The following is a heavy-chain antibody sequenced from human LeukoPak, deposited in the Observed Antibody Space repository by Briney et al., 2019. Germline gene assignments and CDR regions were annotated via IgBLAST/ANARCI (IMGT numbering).Heavy chain of an antibody. V-gene: IGHV3-21*01. J-gene: IGHJ4*02. CDR2: ISSSSSYI. CDR3: ARTLGGYSYGYLGYYFDY. Sequence: GGSLRLSCAASGFTFSSYSMNWVRQAPGKGLEWVSSISSSSSYIYYADSVKGRFTISRDNAKNSLYLQMNSLRAEDTAVYYCARTLGGYSYGYLGYYFDYWGQGTLVTVSS. D-gene: IGHD5-18*01. CDR1: GFTFSSYS.